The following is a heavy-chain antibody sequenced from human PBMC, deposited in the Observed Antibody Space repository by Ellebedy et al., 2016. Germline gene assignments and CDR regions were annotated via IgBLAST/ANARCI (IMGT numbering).Heavy chain of an antibody. Sequence: GESLKISCAASGFTFSIYWMHWVRQAPVKGLVWVSRINSDGSSTTYADSVKGRFTISRDNAKNSLFLQMNSLRAEDTAVYFCARDVLMNTVTTGGFDYWGQGTLVTVSS. CDR1: GFTFSIYW. CDR2: INSDGSST. CDR3: ARDVLMNTVTTGGFDY. V-gene: IGHV3-74*01. D-gene: IGHD4-11*01. J-gene: IGHJ4*02.